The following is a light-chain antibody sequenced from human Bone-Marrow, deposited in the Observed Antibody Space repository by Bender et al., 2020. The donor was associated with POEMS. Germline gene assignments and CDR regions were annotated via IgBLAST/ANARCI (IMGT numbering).Light chain of an antibody. J-gene: IGLJ1*01. Sequence: SNELTQPPSVSVSPGQTASITCSRDKLGNKYASWFQQKPGHSPVLVIYQDNKRPSGIPERISGSNSGNTATLTISGTQAMDEADYYCQAWDSTTARYVFGTGTTVTVL. CDR2: QDN. CDR3: QAWDSTTARYV. CDR1: KLGNKY. V-gene: IGLV3-1*01.